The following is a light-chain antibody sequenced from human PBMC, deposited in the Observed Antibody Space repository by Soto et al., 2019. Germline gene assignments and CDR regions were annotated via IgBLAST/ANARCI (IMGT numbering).Light chain of an antibody. CDR1: SSSIGAGYE. J-gene: IGLJ1*01. CDR3: QSYDKRLTAYV. V-gene: IGLV1-40*01. Sequence: QSVLTQPPSVSGAPGQRVTISCSGTSSSIGAGYEVHWYHQLPGTAPKLVVSGNGNRPSGVPDRLSASKSGTSASLASTGLQAEVGGHYYCQSYDKRLTAYVFGTGTKLTVL. CDR2: GNG.